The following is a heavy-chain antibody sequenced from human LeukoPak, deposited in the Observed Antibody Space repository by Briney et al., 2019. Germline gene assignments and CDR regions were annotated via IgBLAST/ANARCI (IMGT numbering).Heavy chain of an antibody. V-gene: IGHV3-20*04. CDR1: GFTFDDYG. CDR2: INWNGGST. J-gene: IGHJ4*02. CDR3: ARDIREIAAAGTSDY. D-gene: IGHD6-13*01. Sequence: TGGPLRLSCAASGFTFDDYGMSWVRQAPGKGLEWVSGINWNGGSTGYADSVKGRFTISRDNAKNSLYLQMNSLRAEDTALYYCARDIREIAAAGTSDYWGQGTLVTVSS.